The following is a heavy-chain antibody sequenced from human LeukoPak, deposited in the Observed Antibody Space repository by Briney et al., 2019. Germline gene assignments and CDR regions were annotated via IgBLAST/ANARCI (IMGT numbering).Heavy chain of an antibody. Sequence: GESLKISCKGSGYIFSNYWIGWVRQMPGKGLEWMGIIYPGDSDTRYSPSFQGQVTISADKSISTAYLQWSSLKASDTAMYYCARHAGGGPWLVRYYFDYWGQGTLVTVSS. CDR2: IYPGDSDT. J-gene: IGHJ4*02. CDR3: ARHAGGGPWLVRYYFDY. D-gene: IGHD6-19*01. V-gene: IGHV5-51*01. CDR1: GYIFSNYW.